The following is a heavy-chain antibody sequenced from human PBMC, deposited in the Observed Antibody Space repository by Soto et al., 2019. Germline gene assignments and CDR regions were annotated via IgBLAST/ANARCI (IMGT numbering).Heavy chain of an antibody. Sequence: QVQLVQSGAEVKKPGASVKVSCKASGYTFTSYGISWVRQAPGQVLEWMGWISAYNGNTNYAQKLQGRVTMTTDTATSTAYMEVRSLRSDDTAVYYCARERTGYSSGWYFGWFDPWGQGTLVTVSS. CDR2: ISAYNGNT. CDR1: GYTFTSYG. CDR3: ARERTGYSSGWYFGWFDP. D-gene: IGHD6-19*01. J-gene: IGHJ5*02. V-gene: IGHV1-18*01.